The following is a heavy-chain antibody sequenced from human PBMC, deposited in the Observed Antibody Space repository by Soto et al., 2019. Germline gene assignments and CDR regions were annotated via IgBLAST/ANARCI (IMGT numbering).Heavy chain of an antibody. CDR1: GFTFSSYW. Sequence: PGGSLILSCAASGFTFSSYWMSWVRQAPGKGLEWVANIKQDGSEKYYVDSVKGRFTISRDNAKNSLYLQMNSLRAEDTAVYYCAGGGGYGDYENWFDPWGQGTLVTVSS. J-gene: IGHJ5*02. D-gene: IGHD4-17*01. CDR3: AGGGGYGDYENWFDP. CDR2: IKQDGSEK. V-gene: IGHV3-7*04.